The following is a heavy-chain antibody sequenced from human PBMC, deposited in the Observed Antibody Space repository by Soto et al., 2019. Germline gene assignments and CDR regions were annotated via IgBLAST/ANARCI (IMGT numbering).Heavy chain of an antibody. J-gene: IGHJ3*02. CDR2: IIPILGIA. V-gene: IGHV1-69*02. CDR3: ATKLDGPDAFDI. Sequence: GASVKVSCKASGGTFSSYTSSWVRQAPGQGLEWMGRIIPILGIANYAQKFQGRVTITADKSTSTAYMELSSLRSEDTAVYYCATKLDGPDAFDIWGQGTMVTVSS. D-gene: IGHD1-26*01. CDR1: GGTFSSYT.